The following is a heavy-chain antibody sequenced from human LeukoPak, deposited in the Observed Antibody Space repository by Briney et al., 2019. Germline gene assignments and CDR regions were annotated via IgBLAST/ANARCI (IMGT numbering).Heavy chain of an antibody. CDR2: ISYDGSNK. D-gene: IGHD6-6*01. CDR3: AKPGGKAQLVHYGMDV. Sequence: VGSLRLSCAASGFTFSSDVMRCGREAPGEGLEWVAVISYDGSNKYYADSVKGRFTISRDNSKNTLYLQMNSLRAEDTAVYYCAKPGGKAQLVHYGMDVWGQGTTVTVSS. CDR1: GFTFSSDV. V-gene: IGHV3-33*05. J-gene: IGHJ6*02.